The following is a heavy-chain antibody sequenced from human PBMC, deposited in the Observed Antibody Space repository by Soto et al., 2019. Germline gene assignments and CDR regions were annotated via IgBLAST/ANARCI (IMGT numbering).Heavy chain of an antibody. Sequence: QITLKESGPTLVKPTQTLTLTCTFSGFSLNTNAVGVAWIRQPPGKALEWLALLYWDDDKRYSPSLKSRLTITTDPSNSQVDLTTANIDPEDPAPYYCARRRVRASGGENFASWGQGTLVTVSS. J-gene: IGHJ4*02. CDR3: ARRRVRASGGENFAS. V-gene: IGHV2-5*02. CDR2: LYWDDDK. D-gene: IGHD6-19*01. CDR1: GFSLNTNAVG.